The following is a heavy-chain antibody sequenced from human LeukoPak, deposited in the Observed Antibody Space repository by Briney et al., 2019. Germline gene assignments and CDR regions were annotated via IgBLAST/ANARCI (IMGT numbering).Heavy chain of an antibody. V-gene: IGHV3-7*01. CDR2: IKPDGGLQ. J-gene: IGHJ4*02. Sequence: GGSLRLSCTASGFIFSSFWMAWVRQAPGKGLKWVANIKPDGGLQFYGDSVKGRFTISRDNAKNSLYLQMNNLRAEDTALYYCATSYDSSGCDWGQGTLVTVSS. CDR3: ATSYDSSGCD. D-gene: IGHD3-22*01. CDR1: GFIFSSFW.